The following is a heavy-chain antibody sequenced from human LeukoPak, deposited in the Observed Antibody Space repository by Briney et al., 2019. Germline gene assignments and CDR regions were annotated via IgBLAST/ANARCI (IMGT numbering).Heavy chain of an antibody. Sequence: SETLSLTCTVSGGSISSSSYYWGWIRQPPGKGLEWIGSIYYSGSTYYNPSLKSRVTISVDTSKNQFSLKLSSVTAADTAVYYCARDVGGAATWWAYGMDVWGQGTTVTVSS. CDR3: ARDVGGAATWWAYGMDV. D-gene: IGHD6-25*01. J-gene: IGHJ6*02. CDR1: GGSISSSSYY. CDR2: IYYSGST. V-gene: IGHV4-39*07.